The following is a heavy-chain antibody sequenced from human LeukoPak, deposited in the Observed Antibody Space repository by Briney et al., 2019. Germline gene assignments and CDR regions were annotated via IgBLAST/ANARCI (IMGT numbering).Heavy chain of an antibody. J-gene: IGHJ6*02. CDR1: GGSVSSGSYY. V-gene: IGHV4-61*01. D-gene: IGHD6-19*01. CDR3: ARFFSRGYSSGWPGLRLLYGMDV. CDR2: IYYSGST. Sequence: SETLSLTCTVSGGSVSSGSYYWSWIRQPPGKGLEWIVYIYYSGSTNYNPSLKSRVTISVDTSKNQFSLKLSSVTAADTAVYYCARFFSRGYSSGWPGLRLLYGMDVWGQGTTVTVSS.